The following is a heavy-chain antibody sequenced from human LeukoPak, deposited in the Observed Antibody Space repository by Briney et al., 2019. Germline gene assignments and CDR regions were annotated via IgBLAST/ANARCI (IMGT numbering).Heavy chain of an antibody. CDR1: GFTFSSYS. J-gene: IGHJ4*02. CDR2: ISGSSSTI. Sequence: GGSLRLSCAASGFTFSSYSMNWVRQAPGKGLEWVSYISGSSSTIYYADSVKGRFTISRDDAKNSLYLQMNSLRDEDTAVYYCARGYYDSSGPGGYWGQGTLVIVSS. D-gene: IGHD3-22*01. CDR3: ARGYYDSSGPGGY. V-gene: IGHV3-48*02.